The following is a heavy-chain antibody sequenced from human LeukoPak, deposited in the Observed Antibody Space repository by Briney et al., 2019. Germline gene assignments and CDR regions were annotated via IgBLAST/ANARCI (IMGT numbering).Heavy chain of an antibody. D-gene: IGHD1-26*01. CDR3: AKGLGVGATASWFDP. J-gene: IGHJ5*02. CDR1: GFTFSSYG. V-gene: IGHV3-30*02. Sequence: PGGSLRLSCAASGFTFSSYGMHWVRQAPGKGLEWVAFIRYDGSNKYYADSVKGRFTISRDNSNNTLYLQMNSLRAEDTAIYYCAKGLGVGATASWFDPWGQGTLVTVSS. CDR2: IRYDGSNK.